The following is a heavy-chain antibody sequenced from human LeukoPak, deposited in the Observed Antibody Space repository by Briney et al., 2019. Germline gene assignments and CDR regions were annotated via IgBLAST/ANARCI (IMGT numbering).Heavy chain of an antibody. Sequence: GGSLRLSCAASGFTFSDYYMSWIRQAPGKGLEWVSYISSSGSTICYADSVKGRFTISRDNAKNSLYLQMNSLRAEDTAVYYCARIPPGYCSSTSCWSLDYWGQGTLVTVSS. CDR2: ISSSGSTI. CDR1: GFTFSDYY. CDR3: ARIPPGYCSSTSCWSLDY. D-gene: IGHD2-2*01. V-gene: IGHV3-11*01. J-gene: IGHJ4*02.